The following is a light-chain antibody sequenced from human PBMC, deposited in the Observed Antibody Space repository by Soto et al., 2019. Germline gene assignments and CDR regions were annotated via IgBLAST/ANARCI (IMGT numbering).Light chain of an antibody. Sequence: QSALTQPASVSGSPGQSITISCTGTSDNIGAYNFVSWYQQHPGKAPKLMIYEVSRRPSGVSDRFSGSKSGSTASLTISGLQAEDEADYYCTSYTTGSTPYVFGTGTKVTVL. CDR3: TSYTTGSTPYV. CDR1: SDNIGAYNF. J-gene: IGLJ1*01. CDR2: EVS. V-gene: IGLV2-14*01.